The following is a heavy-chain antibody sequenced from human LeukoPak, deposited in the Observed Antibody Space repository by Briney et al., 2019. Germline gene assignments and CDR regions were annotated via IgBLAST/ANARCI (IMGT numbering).Heavy chain of an antibody. V-gene: IGHV1-18*01. CDR1: GYTFTSYG. J-gene: IGHJ4*02. D-gene: IGHD2-21*02. Sequence: ASVKVSCKASGYTFTSYGISWVRQAPGQGLEWMGWISAYNGNTNYAQKLQGRVTMTTDTSTSTAYMELRSLRSDDTAVYYCARDTNVVVTPLYFDYWGQGTLVTVSS. CDR3: ARDTNVVVTPLYFDY. CDR2: ISAYNGNT.